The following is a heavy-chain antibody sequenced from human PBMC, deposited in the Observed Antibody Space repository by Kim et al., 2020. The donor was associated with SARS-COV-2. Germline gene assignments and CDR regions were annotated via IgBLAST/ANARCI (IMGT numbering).Heavy chain of an antibody. Sequence: SVKVSCKASGGTFSSYAISWVRQAPGQGLEWMGRIIPILGIANYAQKFQGRVTITADKSTSTAYMELSSLRSEDTAVYYCASGWEVGEPGYYYYGMDVWGQGTTVTVSS. V-gene: IGHV1-69*04. CDR1: GGTFSSYA. CDR3: ASGWEVGEPGYYYYGMDV. J-gene: IGHJ6*02. D-gene: IGHD3-16*01. CDR2: IIPILGIA.